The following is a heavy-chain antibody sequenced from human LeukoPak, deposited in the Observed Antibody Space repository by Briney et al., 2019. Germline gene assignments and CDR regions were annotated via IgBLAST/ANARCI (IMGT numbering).Heavy chain of an antibody. D-gene: IGHD3-16*02. CDR1: GFTFSSYG. V-gene: IGHV3-30*02. CDR3: APLYRKSGDAFDI. J-gene: IGHJ3*02. Sequence: SGGSLRLSCAASGFTFSSYGMHWVRQAPGQGLEWVAFIRHDGSNGYYADSVKAKNTLYLHMTSLRAEDTAIYYCAPLYRKSGDAFDIWGHGTMVTVSS. CDR2: IRHDGSNG.